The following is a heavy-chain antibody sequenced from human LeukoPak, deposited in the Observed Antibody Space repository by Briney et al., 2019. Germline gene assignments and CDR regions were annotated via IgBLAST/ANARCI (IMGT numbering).Heavy chain of an antibody. Sequence: SETLSLTCTVSNDSISSGDYYWNWIRQPLGKGLEWIGYIFHRGGTSYNPSLKSRILFSVDTSQNQFSLKLNSVTAADTAVYYCVREILYCSGGSCYRGPFDNWGQGTLVTVSA. D-gene: IGHD2-15*01. CDR2: IFHRGGT. J-gene: IGHJ4*02. CDR1: NDSISSGDYY. CDR3: VREILYCSGGSCYRGPFDN. V-gene: IGHV4-30-4*01.